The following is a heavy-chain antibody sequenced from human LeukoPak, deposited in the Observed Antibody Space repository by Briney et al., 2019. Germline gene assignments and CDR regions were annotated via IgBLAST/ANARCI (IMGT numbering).Heavy chain of an antibody. CDR1: GYSISSGYF. J-gene: IGHJ4*02. D-gene: IGHD2-15*01. V-gene: IGHV4-38-2*02. CDR3: ARRKVAAPVDS. CDR2: IYYSGST. Sequence: SETLSLTCIVSGYSISSGYFWGWVRQPPGKDLEWIGSIYYSGSTYYNPSLKSPVTISVDTSKNQFSLKLSSVTAADTAVYYCARRKVAAPVDSWGQGTLVTVSS.